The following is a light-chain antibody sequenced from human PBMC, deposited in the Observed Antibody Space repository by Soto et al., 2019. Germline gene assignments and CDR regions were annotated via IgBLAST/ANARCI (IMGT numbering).Light chain of an antibody. CDR2: GAS. V-gene: IGKV3-15*01. Sequence: EIVMTQSPATLSVSPGERATLSCRASQSVSSNLAWYQQKRGQAPRLLIYGASTRATGIPARFSGSGSGTEFTLTISSLQSEDFAVYYCQQYDKWPPSNTFGQGTKLEIK. CDR1: QSVSSN. J-gene: IGKJ2*01. CDR3: QQYDKWPPSNT.